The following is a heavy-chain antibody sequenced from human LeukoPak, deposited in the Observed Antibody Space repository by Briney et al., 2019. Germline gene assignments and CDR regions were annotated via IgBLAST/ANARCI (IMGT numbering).Heavy chain of an antibody. CDR1: GFTFSSYE. CDR2: ISSSGSTI. V-gene: IGHV3-48*03. CDR3: ARVPTRESYYYYYMDV. Sequence: GGSLRLSCAASGFTFSSYEMNWVRQAPGKGLEWVSYISSSGSTIYYADSVKGRFTISRDNAKNSLYLQMNSLRAEDTAVYYCARVPTRESYYYYYMDVWGKGTTVTISS. D-gene: IGHD3-10*01. J-gene: IGHJ6*03.